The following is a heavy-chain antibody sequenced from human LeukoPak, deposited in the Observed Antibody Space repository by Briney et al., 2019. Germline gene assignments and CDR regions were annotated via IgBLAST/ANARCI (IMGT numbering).Heavy chain of an antibody. CDR1: GFTFSNFA. CDR3: ARDLTRYYYYGMDV. D-gene: IGHD1-1*01. Sequence: GGSLRLSCAASGFTFSNFAMNWVRQAPGKGLEWVSTISGSSISTYYSDSVKGRFTVSRDNSKNTLYLQMNSLRAEDTAVYYCARDLTRYYYYGMDVWGQGTTVTVSS. CDR2: ISGSSIST. V-gene: IGHV3-23*01. J-gene: IGHJ6*02.